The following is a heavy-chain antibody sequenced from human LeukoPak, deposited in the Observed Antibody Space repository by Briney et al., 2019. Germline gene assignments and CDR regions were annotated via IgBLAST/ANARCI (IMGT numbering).Heavy chain of an antibody. Sequence: GGSLRLSCAASGFTFRSYGMNWVRQAPGKGLEWVSAISGSGGSTYYADSVKGRFTISRDNSKNTLYLQMNSLRAEDTAVYYCAKGSSGWFQDAFDIWGQGTMVTVSS. D-gene: IGHD6-19*01. J-gene: IGHJ3*02. CDR3: AKGSSGWFQDAFDI. CDR1: GFTFRSYG. CDR2: ISGSGGST. V-gene: IGHV3-23*01.